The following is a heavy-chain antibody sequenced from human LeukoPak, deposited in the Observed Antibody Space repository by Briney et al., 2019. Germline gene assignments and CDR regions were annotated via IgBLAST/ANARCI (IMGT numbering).Heavy chain of an antibody. V-gene: IGHV3-7*01. J-gene: IGHJ4*02. CDR3: GRDSFETDIDY. CDR1: GFSFSTYW. Sequence: GGSLRLSCAASGFSFSTYWMSGVRQASGKGLEWVANIKEDGSETYYVDSLRGRFTISRDNVKNSLYLQINSLRAEDTAVYYCGRDSFETDIDYWGQGTLVTVSS. CDR2: IKEDGSET. D-gene: IGHD1-14*01.